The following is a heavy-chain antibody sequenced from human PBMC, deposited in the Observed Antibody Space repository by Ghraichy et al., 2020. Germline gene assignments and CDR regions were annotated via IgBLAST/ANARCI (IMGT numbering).Heavy chain of an antibody. J-gene: IGHJ5*02. Sequence: SDTLSLTCAVYGGSFSDYDWTWIRQPPGTGLGWIGEINDSGSIDYNASLKSRVSISLDTSKNQFSLKLSSVTAADTAVYFCARVVFSNNWTPVHWFDPWGQGTLVIVSS. CDR1: GGSFSDYD. CDR2: INDSGSI. D-gene: IGHD1-1*01. CDR3: ARVVFSNNWTPVHWFDP. V-gene: IGHV4-34*01.